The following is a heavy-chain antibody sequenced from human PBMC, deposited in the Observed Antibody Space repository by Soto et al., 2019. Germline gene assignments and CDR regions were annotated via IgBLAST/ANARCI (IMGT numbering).Heavy chain of an antibody. CDR3: ANYLTAVGATSPFDY. J-gene: IGHJ4*02. CDR2: ISGSGGST. V-gene: IGHV3-23*01. CDR1: GFTFSSYA. D-gene: IGHD1-26*01. Sequence: PGGSLRLSCAASGFTFSSYAMSWVRQAPGKGLEWVSSISGSGGSTYYADSVKGRFSISRDNSKNTLYLQMNTLGADDTAVYYCANYLTAVGATSPFDYWGRGTLVTVSS.